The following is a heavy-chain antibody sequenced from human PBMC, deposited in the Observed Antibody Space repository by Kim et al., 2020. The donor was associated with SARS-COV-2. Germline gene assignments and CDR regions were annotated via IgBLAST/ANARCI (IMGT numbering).Heavy chain of an antibody. J-gene: IGHJ6*02. D-gene: IGHD2-2*01. CDR3: ARVGDCSSTSCSDG. V-gene: IGHV4-30-2*04. Sequence: PSLKSRVTMSLDTSKNQFSLKLGSVTAADTAVYYCARVGDCSSTSCSDGWGQGTTVSVSS.